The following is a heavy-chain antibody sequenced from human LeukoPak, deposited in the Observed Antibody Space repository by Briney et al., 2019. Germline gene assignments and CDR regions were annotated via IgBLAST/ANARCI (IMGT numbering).Heavy chain of an antibody. CDR3: MSRIPAAGGFDF. CDR2: ISSTTSTI. J-gene: IGHJ4*02. CDR1: GFPFSSCS. Sequence: GGSLRLSCVASGFPFSSCSKRWCSQAPGKGLEWVSYISSTTSTIYYATSVKGRFTVSRDNARHSLYLQMNSLRAEDAAVYYCMSRIPAAGGFDFWGQGTLVTVSS. D-gene: IGHD6-13*01. V-gene: IGHV3-48*01.